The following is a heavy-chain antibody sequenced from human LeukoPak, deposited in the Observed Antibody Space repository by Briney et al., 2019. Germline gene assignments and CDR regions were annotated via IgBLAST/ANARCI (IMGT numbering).Heavy chain of an antibody. D-gene: IGHD4-17*01. CDR2: IYYSGST. CDR1: GGSISSGGYY. CDR3: AREMTTESNWFDP. J-gene: IGHJ5*02. V-gene: IGHV4-31*03. Sequence: PSETLSLTCTVSGGSISSGGYYWSWIRQHPGKGLEWIGYIYYSGSTYYNPSLKRRVTISVDTSKNQFSLKLSSVTAAVTAVYYCAREMTTESNWFDPWGQGTLVTVSS.